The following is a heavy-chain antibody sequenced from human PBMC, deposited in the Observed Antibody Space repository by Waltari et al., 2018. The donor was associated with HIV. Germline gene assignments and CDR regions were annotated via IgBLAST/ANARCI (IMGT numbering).Heavy chain of an antibody. CDR3: ATAVGGYDYSPEGLLYYALAV. CDR2: VDPEDGET. CDR1: GYTLTELS. Sequence: QVHLVQSGAEVKKPGASVTVSCKVSGYTLTELSMHWVRQAPGKGLEWMGRVDPEDGETIRAQKFRGRVTLTETTSANTAYMELTSLTSDDTAVYYCATAVGGYDYSPEGLLYYALAVWGQGTTVTVSS. D-gene: IGHD5-12*01. V-gene: IGHV1-24*01. J-gene: IGHJ6*02.